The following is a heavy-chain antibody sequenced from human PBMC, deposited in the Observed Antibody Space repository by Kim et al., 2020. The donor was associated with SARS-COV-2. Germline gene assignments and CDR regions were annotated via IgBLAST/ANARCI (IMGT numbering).Heavy chain of an antibody. J-gene: IGHJ3*02. D-gene: IGHD3-22*01. CDR3: ARLPTYYYDEGEEGAFDI. V-gene: IGHV4-39*01. Sequence: KSRVTRAVDTSKNQFSLKLSTVTAADTAVYYCARLPTYYYDEGEEGAFDIWGQGTMVTVSS.